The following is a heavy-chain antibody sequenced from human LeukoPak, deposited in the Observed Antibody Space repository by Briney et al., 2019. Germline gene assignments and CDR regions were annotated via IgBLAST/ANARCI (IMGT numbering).Heavy chain of an antibody. Sequence: GGSLRLSCAASGFTFSSYSMNWVRQAPGKGLEWVSYISSRSSTKYYADSVKGRFTISRDNAKNSLYLQMNSLRAEDTAVYYCFLVGATPFFDYWGQGTLVTVSS. J-gene: IGHJ4*02. CDR3: FLVGATPFFDY. CDR2: ISSRSSTK. CDR1: GFTFSSYS. D-gene: IGHD1-26*01. V-gene: IGHV3-48*04.